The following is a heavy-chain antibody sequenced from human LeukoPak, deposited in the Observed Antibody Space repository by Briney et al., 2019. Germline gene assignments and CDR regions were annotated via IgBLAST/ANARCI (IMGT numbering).Heavy chain of an antibody. J-gene: IGHJ4*02. D-gene: IGHD6-19*01. V-gene: IGHV1-18*01. CDR1: GYTFTSYG. CDR3: ARVFVRGQWLVHPDKTFDY. CDR2: ISAYNGNT. Sequence: GASVKVSCKASGYTFTSYGISWVRQAPGQGLEWMGWISAYNGNTNYAQKLQGRVTMTTDTSTSTAYMELRSLRSDDTAVYHCARVFVRGQWLVHPDKTFDYWGQGTLVTVSS.